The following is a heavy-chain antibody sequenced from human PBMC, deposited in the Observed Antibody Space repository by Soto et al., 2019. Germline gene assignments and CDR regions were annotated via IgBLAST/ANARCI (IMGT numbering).Heavy chain of an antibody. CDR3: ARGGPTGGSYKYNWFDP. CDR2: ISYSGST. CDR1: GGSISSGDFY. V-gene: IGHV4-30-4*01. D-gene: IGHD2-15*01. Sequence: SETLSRTCTVSGGSISSGDFYWNWIRHPPGRGLEWIGYISYSGSTYYNTSLKSRVTISVDTSKNQFSLKLNSVTAADTAVYYCARGGPTGGSYKYNWFDPWGQGTLVTVSS. J-gene: IGHJ5*02.